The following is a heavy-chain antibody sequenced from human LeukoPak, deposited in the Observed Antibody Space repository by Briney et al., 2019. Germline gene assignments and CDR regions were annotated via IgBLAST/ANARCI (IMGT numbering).Heavy chain of an antibody. Sequence: ASVPDSCQASGYTFTSYDIDWVRQASGQGLEWMGWMNPNIGNTGYAQKFQGRATTTRNTTIRRAYMEWSRPRSEVTPVYYCARGRSRVTIFGVVTDYYYYMDVWGKGTTVTVSS. CDR2: MNPNIGNT. D-gene: IGHD3-3*01. V-gene: IGHV1-8*01. J-gene: IGHJ6*03. CDR1: GYTFTSYD. CDR3: ARGRSRVTIFGVVTDYYYYMDV.